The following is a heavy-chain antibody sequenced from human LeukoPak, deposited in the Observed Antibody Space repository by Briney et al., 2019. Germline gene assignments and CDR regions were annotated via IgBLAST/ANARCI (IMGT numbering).Heavy chain of an antibody. J-gene: IGHJ4*02. CDR2: IYTSGST. CDR1: GYSISSSYD. D-gene: IGHD1-26*01. V-gene: IGHV4-4*07. CDR3: AKDLMGLTDY. Sequence: SETLSLTCTVSGYSISSSYDWSWIRQPAGKGLEWIGRIYTSGSTKYNPSLKSRVTMSVDTSKNQFSLKLTSVTAADTAMYYCAKDLMGLTDYWGQGTLVTVSS.